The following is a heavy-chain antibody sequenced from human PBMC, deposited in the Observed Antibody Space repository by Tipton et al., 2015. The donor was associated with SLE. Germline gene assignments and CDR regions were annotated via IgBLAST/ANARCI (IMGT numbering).Heavy chain of an antibody. CDR1: GGSVSDYY. CDR2: IYHSGST. Sequence: TLSLTCSVSGGSVSDYYWSWIRQPPGKGLQWIGYIYHSGSTNYNPSLKSRVTISVATSRSQLSLKLTSVTAADTAVYYCARNCGGDCFGAFDVWGQGTMVSVSP. D-gene: IGHD2-21*01. V-gene: IGHV4-4*08. CDR3: ARNCGGDCFGAFDV. J-gene: IGHJ3*01.